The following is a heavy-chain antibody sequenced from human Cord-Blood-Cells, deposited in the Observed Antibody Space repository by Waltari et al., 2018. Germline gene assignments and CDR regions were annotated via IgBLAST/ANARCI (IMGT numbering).Heavy chain of an antibody. V-gene: IGHV4-34*01. CDR3: ATGSSWPKKGFDY. CDR2: INHSGST. D-gene: IGHD6-13*01. CDR1: GGSFSGDY. Sequence: QVQLQQWGAGLLKPSETLSLTCAVYGGSFSGDYWTGTRQPPGKGLEWIGEINHSGSTNYNPSLKSRVTISVDTSKNQFSLKLSSVTAADTAVYYCATGSSWPKKGFDYWGQGTLVTVSS. J-gene: IGHJ4*02.